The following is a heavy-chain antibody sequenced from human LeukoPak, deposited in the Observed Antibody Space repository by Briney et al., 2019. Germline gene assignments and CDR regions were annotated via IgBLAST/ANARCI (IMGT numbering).Heavy chain of an antibody. D-gene: IGHD6-13*01. CDR3: LGSNIAAV. CDR1: GFTFENFW. CDR2: ISGDGGKT. V-gene: IGHV3-74*01. Sequence: GGSLRLSCAASGFTFENFWMHWVRQVPGKGLVWVSRISGDGGKTDYVDSVKGRFTTSRDNVKNTLDLQMNSLRAEDTADYYCLGSNIAAVWGQGILVTVSS. J-gene: IGHJ4*02.